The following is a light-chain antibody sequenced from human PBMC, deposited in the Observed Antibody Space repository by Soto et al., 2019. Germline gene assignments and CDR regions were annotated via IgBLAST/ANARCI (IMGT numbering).Light chain of an antibody. J-gene: IGKJ4*01. CDR1: QGIGNY. CDR3: QQSYSTPLT. CDR2: AAS. V-gene: IGKV1-39*01. Sequence: DIQMTQSPSSLSAAIGARVSISCRASQGIGNYLNWYQQKPGKAPKLLIYAASSLQSGVPSRFSGSGSGTDFTLTINSLQPEDFATYYCQQSYSTPLTFGGGTKVDIK.